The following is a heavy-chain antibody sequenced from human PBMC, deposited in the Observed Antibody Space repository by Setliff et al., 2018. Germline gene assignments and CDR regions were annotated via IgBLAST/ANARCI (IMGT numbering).Heavy chain of an antibody. CDR1: AFTFKNYW. V-gene: IGHV3-23*01. CDR3: AKDFGSTWLNYFDY. J-gene: IGHJ4*02. Sequence: PGGSLRLSCAASAFTFKNYWMSWVRQAPGKGLEWVSGISGSGGSTYYTDSVKGRFTISRDNSKNTLYLQMNSLSAEDTALYYCAKDFGSTWLNYFDYWGQGTLVTVSS. D-gene: IGHD6-13*01. CDR2: ISGSGGST.